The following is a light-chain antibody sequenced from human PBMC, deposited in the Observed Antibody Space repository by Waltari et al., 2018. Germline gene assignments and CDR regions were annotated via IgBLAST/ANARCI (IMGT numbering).Light chain of an antibody. CDR2: DAS. CDR3: QQRSNWPPT. V-gene: IGKV3-11*01. J-gene: IGKJ4*01. CDR1: QSVSSY. Sequence: EIVLTQSPATLSLSPGERATLSCRASQSVSSYLAWYQQKPGQAPRLLIYDASNRATGILARFGGSGSGTDFTLTISSLEPEDFAVYYCQQRSNWPPTFGGGTKVEIK.